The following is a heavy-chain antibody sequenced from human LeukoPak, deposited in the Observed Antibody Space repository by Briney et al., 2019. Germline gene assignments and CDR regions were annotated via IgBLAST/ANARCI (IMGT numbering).Heavy chain of an antibody. V-gene: IGHV3-48*03. D-gene: IGHD5-18*01. CDR1: GFTFSSYE. J-gene: IGHJ6*03. CDR2: ISSSGSTI. Sequence: GGSLRLSCAASGFTFSSYEMNWVRQAPGKGLEWVSYISSSGSTIYYADSVKGRFTISRDNAKNSLCLQMNSLRAEDTALYYCAKDIGRVDTASTYMDVWGKGTTVTISS. CDR3: AKDIGRVDTASTYMDV.